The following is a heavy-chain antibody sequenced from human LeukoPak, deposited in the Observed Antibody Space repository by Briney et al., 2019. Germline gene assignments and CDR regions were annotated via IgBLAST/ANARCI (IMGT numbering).Heavy chain of an antibody. V-gene: IGHV3-23*01. CDR2: LSGSGGST. CDR3: AKDCNYDLCPGFDP. D-gene: IGHD3-3*01. Sequence: PGGSLRLSCAASGFTFSSYGMTWVRQGPGKGLEWVSALSGSGGSTYYADSVKGRFTISRDNSKNTLSLQMNSLRAEDTAVYYCAKDCNYDLCPGFDPWGQGTLVTVSS. J-gene: IGHJ5*02. CDR1: GFTFSSYG.